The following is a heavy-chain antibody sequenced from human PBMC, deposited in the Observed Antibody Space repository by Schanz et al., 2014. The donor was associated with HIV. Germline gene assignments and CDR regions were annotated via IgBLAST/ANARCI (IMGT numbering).Heavy chain of an antibody. CDR1: GFSFSSYV. J-gene: IGHJ4*02. V-gene: IGHV3-30*03. D-gene: IGHD4-4*01. Sequence: IQLLESGGGLVQPGGSLRLSCAASGFSFSSYVMSWIRQAPGKGLEWVALISKDGSNKYYADTVKGRFTISRDNSEKTIYGKGKRSRGEETAVYFCARGWRENSFDYWGQGTLVTVSS. CDR2: ISKDGSNK. CDR3: ARGWRENSFDY.